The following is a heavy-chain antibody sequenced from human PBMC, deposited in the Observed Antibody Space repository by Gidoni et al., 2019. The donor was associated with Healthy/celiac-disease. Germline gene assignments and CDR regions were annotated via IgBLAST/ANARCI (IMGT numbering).Heavy chain of an antibody. D-gene: IGHD2-2*03. CDR1: GGSISSSNW. CDR2: IYHSGGT. Sequence: QVQLQESGPGLVKPSGTLSLTCAVSGGSISSSNWWSWVRQPPGKGLEWIGEIYHSGGTNYNPSLTSRVTISVDKSKNQFSLKLSSVTAADTAVYYCARSLDIVVVPAATFDPWGQGTLVTVSS. V-gene: IGHV4-4*02. J-gene: IGHJ5*02. CDR3: ARSLDIVVVPAATFDP.